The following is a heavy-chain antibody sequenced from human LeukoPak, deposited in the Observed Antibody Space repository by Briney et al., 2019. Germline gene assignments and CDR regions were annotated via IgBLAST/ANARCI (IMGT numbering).Heavy chain of an antibody. CDR2: VSGSGGAT. J-gene: IGHJ4*02. CDR1: GLTFSSFA. V-gene: IGHV3-23*01. Sequence: GGSLRLSCASSGLTFSSFAMRWVRQAPGKGLEWVSSVSGSGGATYYADSVKGRFTISRDNSKNTLFLQMSSLRVEDTAIYYRAKEGTYYDSSGYYTHWGQGTLVAVSS. CDR3: AKEGTYYDSSGYYTH. D-gene: IGHD3-22*01.